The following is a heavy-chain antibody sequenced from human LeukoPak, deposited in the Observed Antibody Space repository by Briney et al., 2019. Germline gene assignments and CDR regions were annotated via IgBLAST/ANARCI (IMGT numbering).Heavy chain of an antibody. Sequence: PGGSLRLSCAASGFTFSSYAMSWVRQAPGKGLEWVSAISGSGGSTYYADSVKGRFTISRDNSKNTLYLQMNSLRAEDTAVYYCANTYDILTGYSALGYYYGMDVWGQGTTVTVSS. CDR2: ISGSGGST. V-gene: IGHV3-23*01. J-gene: IGHJ6*02. CDR3: ANTYDILTGYSALGYYYGMDV. D-gene: IGHD3-9*01. CDR1: GFTFSSYA.